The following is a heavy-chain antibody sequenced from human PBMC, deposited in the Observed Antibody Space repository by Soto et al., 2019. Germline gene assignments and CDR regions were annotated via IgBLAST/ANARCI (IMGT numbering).Heavy chain of an antibody. CDR2: ISGSGGST. J-gene: IGHJ4*02. CDR3: AKARGSLYTSSSPLDF. V-gene: IGHV3-23*01. CDR1: GFTFSSYA. Sequence: EVQLLESGGGLVQPGGSLRLSCAASGFTFSSYAMSWVRQAPGKGLEWVSAISGSGGSTYYADSVKGRFTISRDNSKNTLFLQMNSLRAEDTALYYCAKARGSLYTSSSPLDFWGQGTLVTVSS. D-gene: IGHD6-6*01.